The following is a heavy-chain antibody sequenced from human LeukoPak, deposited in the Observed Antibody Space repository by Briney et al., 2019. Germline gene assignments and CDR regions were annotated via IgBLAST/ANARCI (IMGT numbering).Heavy chain of an antibody. CDR2: IYTGGGI. V-gene: IGHV3-66*01. CDR1: ESIVSGNY. J-gene: IGHJ3*02. CDR3: AKDPFLDYDRPLDAFDI. D-gene: IGHD3-22*01. Sequence: GGSLRLSCAASESIVSGNYMTWVRQAPGKGLEWLSVIYTGGGIYYADSVKGRFTISRDNSKNTLYLQMNSLRAEDTAVYYCAKDPFLDYDRPLDAFDIWGQGTMVTVSS.